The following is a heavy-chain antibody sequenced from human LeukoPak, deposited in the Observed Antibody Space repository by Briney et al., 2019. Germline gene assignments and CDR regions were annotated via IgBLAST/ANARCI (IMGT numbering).Heavy chain of an antibody. Sequence: PSETLSLTCTVSGGSISGYYWSWIRQPAGKALEWIGRIHTSGTTNYNPSLKSRVTMSVDTSKNQFSLKLNSVTAADTAVYYCARHFGGIYDSSGHYFLDYWGQGILVTVSS. CDR1: GGSISGYY. CDR2: IHTSGTT. CDR3: ARHFGGIYDSSGHYFLDY. D-gene: IGHD3-22*01. J-gene: IGHJ4*02. V-gene: IGHV4-4*07.